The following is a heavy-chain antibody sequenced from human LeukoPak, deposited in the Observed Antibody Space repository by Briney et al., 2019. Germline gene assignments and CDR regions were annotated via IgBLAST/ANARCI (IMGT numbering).Heavy chain of an antibody. CDR1: DGSISSYY. CDR2: IYYSGST. J-gene: IGHJ5*02. CDR3: AREGVAVAAGSGWFDP. Sequence: PSETLSLTCAVSDGSISSYYWSWIRQPPGKGLEWIGYIYYSGSTNYNPSLKSRVTISVDTSKNQFSLKLSSVTAADTAVYYCAREGVAVAAGSGWFDPWGQGTLVTVSS. D-gene: IGHD6-19*01. V-gene: IGHV4-59*01.